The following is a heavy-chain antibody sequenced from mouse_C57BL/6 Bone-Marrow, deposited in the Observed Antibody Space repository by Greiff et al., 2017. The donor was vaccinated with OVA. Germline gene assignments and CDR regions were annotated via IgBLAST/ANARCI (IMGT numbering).Heavy chain of an antibody. J-gene: IGHJ2*01. CDR3: ARLGITTVV. CDR1: GFSLTSYG. V-gene: IGHV2-2*01. D-gene: IGHD1-1*01. CDR2: LWSGGST. Sequence: QVQLQQSGPGLVQPSQSLSITCTVSGFSLTSYGVHWVRQSPGKGLEWLGVLWSGGSTDYNAAFISRLSISKDNSKSQVFFKMNSLQADDTAIYYCARLGITTVVWGQGTTLTVSS.